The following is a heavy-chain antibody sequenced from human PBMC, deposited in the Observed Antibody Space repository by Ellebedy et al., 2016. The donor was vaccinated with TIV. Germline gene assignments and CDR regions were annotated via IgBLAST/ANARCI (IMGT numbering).Heavy chain of an antibody. V-gene: IGHV4-4*07. J-gene: IGHJ6*02. Sequence: SETLSLTXTVSGGSISSYYWSWIRQPAGKGLEWIGRIYTSGSTNYNPSLKSRVTMSVETSKIQFSLKLSSVTAADTAVYYCAREKGYYYHTLDVWGQGTTVTVS. D-gene: IGHD6-13*01. CDR3: AREKGYYYHTLDV. CDR2: IYTSGST. CDR1: GGSISSYY.